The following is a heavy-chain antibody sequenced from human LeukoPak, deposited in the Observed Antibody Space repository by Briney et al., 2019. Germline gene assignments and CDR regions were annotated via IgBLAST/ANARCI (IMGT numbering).Heavy chain of an antibody. CDR1: GFTFSSYA. D-gene: IGHD3-3*01. CDR2: ISYDGSNK. J-gene: IGHJ6*02. CDR3: ARGPSDFWSGYSPYYYHYGMDV. V-gene: IGHV3-30-3*01. Sequence: GRSLRLSCAASGFTFSSYAMHWVRQAPGKGLEWVAVISYDGSNKYYADSVKGRFTISRDNSKNTLYLQMNSLRAEDTAVYYCARGPSDFWSGYSPYYYHYGMDVWGQGTTVTVSS.